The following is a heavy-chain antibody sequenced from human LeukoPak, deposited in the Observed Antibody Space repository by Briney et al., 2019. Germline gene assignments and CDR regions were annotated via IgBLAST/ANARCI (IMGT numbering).Heavy chain of an antibody. CDR2: IWYDGSNK. V-gene: IGHV3-33*01. J-gene: IGHJ4*02. CDR3: ARDSSSSWYAFDY. Sequence: GGSLRLSCAASGFTFSSYGMHWVRQAPGKGLEWVAVIWYDGSNKYYADSVKGRFTISRDNSKNTLYLQMSSLRAEDTAVYYCARDSSSSWYAFDYWGQGTLVTVSS. D-gene: IGHD6-13*01. CDR1: GFTFSSYG.